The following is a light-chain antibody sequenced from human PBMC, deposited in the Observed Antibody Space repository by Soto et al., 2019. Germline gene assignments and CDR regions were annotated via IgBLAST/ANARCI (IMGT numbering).Light chain of an antibody. CDR2: GAS. CDR1: QSISSW. J-gene: IGKJ1*01. V-gene: IGKV1-5*01. Sequence: DIQMTQSPSTLSASVGDRVTITCRASQSISSWLAWYQQKPGKAPNLLISGASSLESGVPSRFSGSGSGTDFTLTISSLQPDDFAIYYCQQYNSYWTSGQGTKVDIK. CDR3: QQYNSYWT.